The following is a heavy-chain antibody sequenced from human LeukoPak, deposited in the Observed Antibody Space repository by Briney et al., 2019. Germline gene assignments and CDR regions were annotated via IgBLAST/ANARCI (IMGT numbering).Heavy chain of an antibody. V-gene: IGHV3-21*01. J-gene: IGHJ4*02. CDR3: AREGGYSSGYSLRFDY. CDR2: ISSSSSYI. CDR1: GFTFSSYS. Sequence: PGGSLRLSCAASGFTFSSYSMNWVRQAPGKGLEWVSSISSSSSYIYYADSVKGRFTISRDNAKNSLYLQINSLRAEDTAVYYCAREGGYSSGYSLRFDYWGQGTLVTVSS. D-gene: IGHD3-22*01.